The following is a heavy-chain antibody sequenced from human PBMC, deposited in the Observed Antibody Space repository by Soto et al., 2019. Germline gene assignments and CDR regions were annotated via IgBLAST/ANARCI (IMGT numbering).Heavy chain of an antibody. Sequence: EVQLLESGGGLVQPGGSLRLSCAASGFTFSIYAMSFVRQTPGKGLEWVSGISGSGGNTYYAESVKGRFTISRDNSRNTVYLQMNSLGVDDTAVYYCANYAYVCGWFLEAFDIWGQGTMVTVSS. V-gene: IGHV3-23*01. CDR2: ISGSGGNT. D-gene: IGHD6-19*01. CDR1: GFTFSIYA. CDR3: ANYAYVCGWFLEAFDI. J-gene: IGHJ3*02.